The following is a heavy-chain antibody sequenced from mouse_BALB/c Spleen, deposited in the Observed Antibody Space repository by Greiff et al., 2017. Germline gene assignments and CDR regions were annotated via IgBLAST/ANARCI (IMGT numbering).Heavy chain of an antibody. CDR2: INPSNGRT. Sequence: QVQLQQPGAELVKPGASVKLSCKASGYTFTSYWMHWVKQRPGQGLEWIGEINPSNGRTNYNEKFKSKATLTVDKSSSTAYMQLSSLTSEDSAVYYCARWLRMAYWGQGTLVTVSA. J-gene: IGHJ3*01. D-gene: IGHD2-2*01. V-gene: IGHV1S81*02. CDR1: GYTFTSYW. CDR3: ARWLRMAY.